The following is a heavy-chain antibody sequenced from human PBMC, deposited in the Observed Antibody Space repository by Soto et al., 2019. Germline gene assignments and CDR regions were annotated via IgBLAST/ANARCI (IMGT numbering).Heavy chain of an antibody. V-gene: IGHV3-48*02. CDR2: ISGSSSTI. D-gene: IGHD2-15*01. Sequence: EVQLVESGGGLVQPGGSLRLSCAASGFTFSSYSMNWVRQAPGKGLEWISYISGSSSTIHYADSVKGRLTISRDKAKNSLYLQMNSLRDEDTAVYYCARGGGYCSGGSCYDYWYFDLWGRGTLVTVSS. CDR1: GFTFSSYS. J-gene: IGHJ2*01. CDR3: ARGGGYCSGGSCYDYWYFDL.